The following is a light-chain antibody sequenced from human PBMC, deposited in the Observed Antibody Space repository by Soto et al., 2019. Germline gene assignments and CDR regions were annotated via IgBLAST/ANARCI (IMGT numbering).Light chain of an antibody. CDR2: EVS. CDR3: QSYDSSLSGSEV. CDR1: SSDVGGYNY. Sequence: QSALTQPASVSGSPGQSITISCTGTSSDVGGYNYVSWSQQHPGKAPQLMIYEVSNRPSGVPDRFSGSKSGTSASLAITGLQAEDEADYYCQSYDSSLSGSEVFGTGTKVTVL. J-gene: IGLJ1*01. V-gene: IGLV2-14*01.